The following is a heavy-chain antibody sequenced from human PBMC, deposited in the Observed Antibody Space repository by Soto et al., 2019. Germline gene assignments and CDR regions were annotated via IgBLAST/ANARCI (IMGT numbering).Heavy chain of an antibody. CDR3: TRPGDVLYYYYGLDV. CDR2: ISGYNANT. Sequence: QVQLVQSGAEVKKPGASVKVSCKASGYSFTRYGISWVRQAPGQGLEWMAWISGYNANTNYPENLQGRVTRTTNTSTSTAYIEVRNLTSDHTPLYYCTRPGDVLYYYYGLDVWGQGTTVTVSS. CDR1: GYSFTRYG. J-gene: IGHJ6*02. D-gene: IGHD3-16*01. V-gene: IGHV1-18*01.